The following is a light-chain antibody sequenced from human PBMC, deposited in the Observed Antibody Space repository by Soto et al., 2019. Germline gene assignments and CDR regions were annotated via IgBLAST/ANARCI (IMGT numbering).Light chain of an antibody. V-gene: IGKV3-15*01. J-gene: IGKJ5*01. Sequence: EIVMTQSPATLSVSPGGRATLSCRASQSISDTLAWYQQKPGQAPRLLIYGASTRATGILARFSGSGSGTDFTLTISSLEPEDFAVYYCQQRSNWPVTFGQGTRLEIK. CDR1: QSISDT. CDR2: GAS. CDR3: QQRSNWPVT.